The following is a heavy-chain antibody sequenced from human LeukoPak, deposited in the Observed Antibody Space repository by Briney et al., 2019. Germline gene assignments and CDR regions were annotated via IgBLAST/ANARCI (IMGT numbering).Heavy chain of an antibody. Sequence: GGSLRLSCAASGFTFSSYSMNWVRQAPGKGLEWVSSISSSSSYIYYADSVKGRFTISRDNAKNSLYLQMNSLRAEDTAVYYCARGRGATQYFDYWGQGTLVTVSS. CDR1: GFTFSSYS. V-gene: IGHV3-21*01. J-gene: IGHJ4*02. CDR3: ARGRGATQYFDY. D-gene: IGHD2-15*01. CDR2: ISSSSSYI.